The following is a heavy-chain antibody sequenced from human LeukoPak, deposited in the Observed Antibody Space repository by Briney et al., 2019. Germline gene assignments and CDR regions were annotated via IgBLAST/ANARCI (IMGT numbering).Heavy chain of an antibody. D-gene: IGHD2-2*01. CDR3: ARDQQYQLLQVDY. V-gene: IGHV3-21*01. Sequence: GGSLRLSCAASGFTYSSYSMNWVRQYPGKGLEWVSSISSSSSYIYYADSVKGRFTISRDNAKNSLYLQMNSLRAEDTAVYYCARDQQYQLLQVDYWGQGTLVTVSS. J-gene: IGHJ4*02. CDR2: ISSSSSYI. CDR1: GFTYSSYS.